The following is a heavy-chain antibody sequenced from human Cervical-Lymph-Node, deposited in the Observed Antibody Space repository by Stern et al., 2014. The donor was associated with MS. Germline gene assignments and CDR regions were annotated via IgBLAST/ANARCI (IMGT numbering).Heavy chain of an antibody. D-gene: IGHD3-16*01. CDR3: ARLERSYGADF. V-gene: IGHV4-39*01. CDR2: FYFPGNN. CDR1: GGSINTNSYF. J-gene: IGHJ4*02. Sequence: VQLVESGPGLVKPSETLSLTCAVSGGSINTNSYFWGWIRQPPGKGLEWFGPFYFPGNNFSIPPSKPRLPMSVDTSKTQFSFPLPSVTAADTAVYYCARLERSYGADFWGQGSLVIVSS.